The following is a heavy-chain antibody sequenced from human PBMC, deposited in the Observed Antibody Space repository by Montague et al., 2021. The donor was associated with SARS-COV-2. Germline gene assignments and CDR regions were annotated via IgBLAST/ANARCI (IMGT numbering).Heavy chain of an antibody. CDR3: ARDYGDYSYYYGLDV. CDR2: IYSSGST. D-gene: IGHD4-17*01. J-gene: IGHJ6*02. V-gene: IGHV4-61*02. Sequence: TLSLTCTVSGGSIRSGSYYWSWIRQPAGKGLEWIGRIYSSGSTNHNPSLKSRVTMSVDTSKNQFSLKVSSVTAADTAEYYCARDYGDYSYYYGLDVWGQGTTVTVSS. CDR1: GGSIRSGSYY.